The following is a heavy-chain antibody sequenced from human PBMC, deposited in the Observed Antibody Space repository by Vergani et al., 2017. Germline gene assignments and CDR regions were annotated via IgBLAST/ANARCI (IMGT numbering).Heavy chain of an antibody. CDR3: ARDYSPVGVDDAFDI. J-gene: IGHJ3*02. CDR2: IRDDAGDT. Sequence: EVQLVESGGGLVQPGGSLRLSCAASEFTFGNHWMRWVRQAPGKGLGWVASIRDDAGDTHYLDSVKGRFTISRDNAKNSLYLQMNSLTAEETAVYYCARDYSPVGVDDAFDIWGQGTVVTVSS. CDR1: EFTFGNHW. V-gene: IGHV3-7*01. D-gene: IGHD6-13*01.